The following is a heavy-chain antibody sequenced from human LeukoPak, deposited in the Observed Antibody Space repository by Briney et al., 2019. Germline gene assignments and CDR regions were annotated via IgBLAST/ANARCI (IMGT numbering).Heavy chain of an antibody. CDR3: ARVDDDYSTPNYYYYGMDV. Sequence: PGGSLRLPCAASGFTVSSNYMSWVRQAPGKGLEWVSVIYSGGSTYYADSVKGRFTISRDNSKNTLYLQMNSLRAEDTAVYYCARVDDDYSTPNYYYYGMDVWGQGTTVTVSS. J-gene: IGHJ6*02. CDR1: GFTVSSNY. D-gene: IGHD4-11*01. V-gene: IGHV3-66*01. CDR2: IYSGGST.